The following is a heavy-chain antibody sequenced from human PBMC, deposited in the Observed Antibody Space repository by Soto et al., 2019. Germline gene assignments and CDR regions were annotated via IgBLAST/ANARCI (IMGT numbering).Heavy chain of an antibody. D-gene: IGHD2-15*01. V-gene: IGHV4-34*01. J-gene: IGHJ4*02. CDR1: GGSFSGYY. CDR2: ISYSGST. CDR3: ATMGTPATGLYFFDY. Sequence: PSETLSLTCAVYGGSFSGYYWSWIRQPPGKGLEWIGFISYSGSTYYSTSLKSRVTISVDTSKSQFSLNLSFVTAADTSVYYCATMGTPATGLYFFDYWGQGSLVTAPQ.